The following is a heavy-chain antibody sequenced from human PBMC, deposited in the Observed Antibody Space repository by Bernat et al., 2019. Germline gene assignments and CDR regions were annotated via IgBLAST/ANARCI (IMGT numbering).Heavy chain of an antibody. CDR3: TRDPMTTVTGYYYSYYMDV. V-gene: IGHV3-49*04. CDR2: IRSKAYGGTT. J-gene: IGHJ6*03. CDR1: GFTFGDYA. D-gene: IGHD4-17*01. Sequence: EVQLVESGGGLVQPGRSLRLSCTASGFTFGDYAMSWVRQAPGKGPEWVGFIRSKAYGGTTEYAAAVKGRFTISRDDSKSIAYLQMNSLKTEETDVYYCTRDPMTTVTGYYYSYYMDVWGKGTTVTFSS.